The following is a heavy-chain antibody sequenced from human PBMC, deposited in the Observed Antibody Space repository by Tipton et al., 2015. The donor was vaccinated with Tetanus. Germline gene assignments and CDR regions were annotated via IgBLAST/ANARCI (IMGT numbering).Heavy chain of an antibody. CDR1: RGPISSYY. D-gene: IGHD5-24*01. Sequence: TLSLTCTVSRGPISSYYWSWIRQPAGKGLEWIGHISNGNPDYTPSLKNRVTLSVDTSKNEFSLKLHSVTAADTAVYYCARGITDGYNRRLDYWGQGTLVAVSP. CDR2: ISNGNP. V-gene: IGHV4-4*07. J-gene: IGHJ4*02. CDR3: ARGITDGYNRRLDY.